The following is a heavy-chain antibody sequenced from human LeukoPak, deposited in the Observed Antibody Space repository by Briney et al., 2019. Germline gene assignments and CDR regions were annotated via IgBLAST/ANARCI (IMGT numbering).Heavy chain of an antibody. Sequence: GGSLRLSCTASGFTFSDSYMSWIRQAPGKGLEWISKIGSSNVYTNYADSVKGRFTISRDNADNSLYLQMNSLRAEDTAVYYCARDISIIYETGDYWGQGTLVTVSS. CDR1: GFTFSDSY. CDR3: ARDISIIYETGDY. CDR2: IGSSNVYT. J-gene: IGHJ4*02. V-gene: IGHV3-11*06. D-gene: IGHD3-3*01.